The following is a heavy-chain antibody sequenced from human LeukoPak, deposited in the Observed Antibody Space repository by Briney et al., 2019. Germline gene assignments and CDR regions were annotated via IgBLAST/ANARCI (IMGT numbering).Heavy chain of an antibody. Sequence: SETLSLTCTVSGGPISSGSYYWSWIRQPAGKGLEWIGRIYTSGSTNYNPSLKSRVTISVDTTKNQFSLKLSSVTAADTAVYYCAREGNYYDSSGPPYFQHWGQGTLVTVSS. D-gene: IGHD3-22*01. CDR3: AREGNYYDSSGPPYFQH. V-gene: IGHV4-61*02. CDR2: IYTSGST. J-gene: IGHJ1*01. CDR1: GGPISSGSYY.